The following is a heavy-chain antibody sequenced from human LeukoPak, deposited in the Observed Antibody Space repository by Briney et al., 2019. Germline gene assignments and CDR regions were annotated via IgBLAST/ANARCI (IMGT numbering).Heavy chain of an antibody. V-gene: IGHV4-34*01. Sequence: SETLSLTCAVYGGSFSGYYWSWIRQPPGKGLEWIGEINHSGSTNYNPSLKSRVPISVDTSKNQFSLKLSSVTAADTAVYYCSRTYYDYVWGSYRPTRFDYWGQGTLVTVSS. CDR1: GGSFSGYY. D-gene: IGHD3-16*02. J-gene: IGHJ4*02. CDR2: INHSGST. CDR3: SRTYYDYVWGSYRPTRFDY.